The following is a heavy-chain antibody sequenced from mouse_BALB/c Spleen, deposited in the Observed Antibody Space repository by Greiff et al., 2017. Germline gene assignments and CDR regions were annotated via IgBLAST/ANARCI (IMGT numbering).Heavy chain of an antibody. CDR3: ARPDYGSSYGFAY. V-gene: IGHV5-6-2*01. CDR2: INSNGGST. J-gene: IGHJ3*01. CDR1: GFTFSSYY. Sequence: EVMLVESGGGLVKPGGSLKLSCAASGFTFSSYYMSWVRQTPEKRLELVAAINSNGGSTYYPDTVKGRFTISRDNAKNTLYLQMSSLKSEDTALYYCARPDYGSSYGFAYWGQGTLVTVSA. D-gene: IGHD1-1*01.